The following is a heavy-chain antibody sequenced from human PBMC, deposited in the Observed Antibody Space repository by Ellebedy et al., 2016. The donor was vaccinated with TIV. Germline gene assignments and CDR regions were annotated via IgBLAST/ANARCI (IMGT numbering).Heavy chain of an antibody. Sequence: AASVKVSCKTSGYTFSNSGITWVRQAPGQGLEWMGWISAYNGDTKYAQNLQGRVIMTTDTSTSSGYMELRSLRSDDTAVYYCATGKSMIRGFDYWGQGTLVTVSS. CDR1: GYTFSNSG. D-gene: IGHD3-10*01. CDR3: ATGKSMIRGFDY. J-gene: IGHJ4*02. V-gene: IGHV1-18*01. CDR2: ISAYNGDT.